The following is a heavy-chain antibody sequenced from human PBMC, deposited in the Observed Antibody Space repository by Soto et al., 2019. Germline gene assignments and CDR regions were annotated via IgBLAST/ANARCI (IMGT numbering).Heavy chain of an antibody. J-gene: IGHJ2*01. D-gene: IGHD4-17*01. CDR1: GGTFSSYA. V-gene: IGHV1-69*05. Sequence: ASVKVSCKASGGTFSSYAISWVRQAPGQGLEWMGGIIPIFGTANYAQKFQGRVTITTDTSTSTAYMELSSLRSDDTAVYYCARAPPFGTTVTTTLWYFDLWGRGTLVTVSS. CDR2: IIPIFGTA. CDR3: ARAPPFGTTVTTTLWYFDL.